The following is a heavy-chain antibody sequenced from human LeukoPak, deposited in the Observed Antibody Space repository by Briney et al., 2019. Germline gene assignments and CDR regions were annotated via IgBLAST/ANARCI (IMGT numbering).Heavy chain of an antibody. J-gene: IGHJ4*02. CDR1: GYTFTTYG. D-gene: IGHD6-19*01. CDR2: ISPYNGDT. CDR3: ERDGAVAAVFDY. Sequence: ASVKVSCKASGYTFTTYGVTWVRQAPGQGLEWMGWISPYNGDTNYAQNLQGRVTLTTDTSTSTAYMELRSLRSDDTAVYYCERDGAVAAVFDYWGQGTLVTVSS. V-gene: IGHV1-18*01.